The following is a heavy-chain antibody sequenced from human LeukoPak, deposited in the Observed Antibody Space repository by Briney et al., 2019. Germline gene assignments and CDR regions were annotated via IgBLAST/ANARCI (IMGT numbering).Heavy chain of an antibody. D-gene: IGHD2-2*01. CDR3: ARVSCSSTSCYPYYYYGMDV. CDR1: GGSFSGYY. V-gene: IGHV4-34*01. CDR2: INHSGST. J-gene: IGHJ6*02. Sequence: SETLSLTCAVYGGSFSGYYWSRIRQPPGKGLEWIGEINHSGSTNYNPSLKSRVTISVDTSKNQFSLKLSSVTAADTAVYYCARVSCSSTSCYPYYYYGMDVWGQGTTVTVSS.